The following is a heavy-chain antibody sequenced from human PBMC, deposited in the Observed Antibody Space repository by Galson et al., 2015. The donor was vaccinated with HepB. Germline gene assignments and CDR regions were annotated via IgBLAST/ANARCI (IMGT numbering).Heavy chain of an antibody. CDR3: AKVLRPMAAAGTYKFDP. CDR1: GFTFDDYA. Sequence: LRLSCAASGFTFDDYAMHWVRQAPGKGLEWVSGISWNSGSIGYADSVKGRFTISRDNAKNSLYLQMNSLRAEDTALYYCAKVLRPMAAAGTYKFDPWGQGTLVTVSS. J-gene: IGHJ5*02. CDR2: ISWNSGSI. V-gene: IGHV3-9*01. D-gene: IGHD6-13*01.